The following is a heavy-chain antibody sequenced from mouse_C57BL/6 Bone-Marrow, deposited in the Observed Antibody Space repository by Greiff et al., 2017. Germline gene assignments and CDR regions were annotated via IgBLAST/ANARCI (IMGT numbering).Heavy chain of an antibody. CDR3: ARNDSYPWYFDV. V-gene: IGHV2-2*01. Sequence: QVHVKQSGPGLVQPSQSLSITCTVSGFSLTSYGVHWVRQSPGKGLEWLGVIWSGGSTDYNAAFISRLSISKDNSKSQVFFKKNSLQADDTAIYYCARNDSYPWYFDVWGTGTTVTVSS. J-gene: IGHJ1*03. D-gene: IGHD2-12*01. CDR2: IWSGGST. CDR1: GFSLTSYG.